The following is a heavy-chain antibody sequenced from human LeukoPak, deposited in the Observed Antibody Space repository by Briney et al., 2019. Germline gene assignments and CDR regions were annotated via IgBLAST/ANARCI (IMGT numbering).Heavy chain of an antibody. CDR2: ISYDGSNK. D-gene: IGHD3-22*01. CDR3: ARSGLLLRNYYYYYYMDV. J-gene: IGHJ6*03. V-gene: IGHV3-30*03. Sequence: GGSLRLSCAASGFTFSSYGMHWVRQAPGKGLEWVAVISYDGSNKYYADSVKGRFTISRDNSKNTLYLQMNSLRAEDTAVYYCARSGLLLRNYYYYYYMDVWGKGTTVTVSS. CDR1: GFTFSSYG.